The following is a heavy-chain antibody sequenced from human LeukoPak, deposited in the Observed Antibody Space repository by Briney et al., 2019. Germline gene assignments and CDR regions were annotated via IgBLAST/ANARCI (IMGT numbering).Heavy chain of an antibody. CDR1: GFTFSDYY. V-gene: IGHV3-11*04. CDR2: ISSSGSTI. Sequence: GGSLRLSCAASGFTFSDYYMSWIRQAPGKGLEWVSYISSSGSTIYYADSVKGRFTISRDNAKNSLYLQMNSLRAEDTAVYYCARDNYYDSSGYYLDYYYYMDVWGKGTTVTISS. D-gene: IGHD3-22*01. CDR3: ARDNYYDSSGYYLDYYYYMDV. J-gene: IGHJ6*03.